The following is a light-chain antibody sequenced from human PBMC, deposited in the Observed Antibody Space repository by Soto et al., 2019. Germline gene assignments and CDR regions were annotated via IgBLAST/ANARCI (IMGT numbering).Light chain of an antibody. Sequence: DIVMTQSPSSLSASVGDRVTIICQTSQTVGKYLNWYQQKPWKAPLLLISGASTLQSDVSSRFSGSGSGTDFTLTISSLQPEDFATYYCQQSYETPCTFGQGT. CDR3: QQSYETPCT. J-gene: IGKJ2*02. V-gene: IGKV1-39*01. CDR2: GAS. CDR1: QTVGKY.